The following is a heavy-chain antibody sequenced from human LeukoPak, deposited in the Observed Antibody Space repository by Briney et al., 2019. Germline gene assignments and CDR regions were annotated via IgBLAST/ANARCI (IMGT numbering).Heavy chain of an antibody. D-gene: IGHD5-18*01. V-gene: IGHV1-69*13. J-gene: IGHJ4*02. CDR1: GYTFTGSY. Sequence: SVKVSCKASGYTFTGSYMHWVRQAPGQGLEWMGGIIPIFGTANYAQKFQGRVTITADESTSTAYMELSSLRSEDTAVYYCARDQGYRYGYGDFDYWGQGTLVTVSS. CDR3: ARDQGYRYGYGDFDY. CDR2: IIPIFGTA.